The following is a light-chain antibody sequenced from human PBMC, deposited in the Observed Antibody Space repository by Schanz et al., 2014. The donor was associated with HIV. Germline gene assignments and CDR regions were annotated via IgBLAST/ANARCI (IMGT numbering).Light chain of an antibody. V-gene: IGKV3-20*01. Sequence: EIVLTQSPGRLSLSPGGRATLYCGASQRLSSSYLAWNQKKRDQRPRLVIYAKSTRASDIPDRFSGTGSGTDCNLTISRLEPEDFAVYLCQYLGNSGGTFGGGTKVEIK. J-gene: IGKJ4*01. CDR2: AKS. CDR1: QRLSSSY. CDR3: QYLGNSGGT.